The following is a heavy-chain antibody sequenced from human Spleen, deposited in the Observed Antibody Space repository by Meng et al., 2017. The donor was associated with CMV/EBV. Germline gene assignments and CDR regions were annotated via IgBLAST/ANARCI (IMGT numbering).Heavy chain of an antibody. V-gene: IGHV1-2*02. CDR2: INPNTGGT. Sequence: SGYTFTSYYIRWVRQAHGQGLEWMGWINPNTGGTNYAHNFQGKVTMTRDTSISTAYMELSRLRSDDTAVYFCARDLYAGYSDGPFDFWGQGTLVTVSS. D-gene: IGHD3-16*01. CDR3: ARDLYAGYSDGPFDF. CDR1: GYTFTSYY. J-gene: IGHJ4*02.